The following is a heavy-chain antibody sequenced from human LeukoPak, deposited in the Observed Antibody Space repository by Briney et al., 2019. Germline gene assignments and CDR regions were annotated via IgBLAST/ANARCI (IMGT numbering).Heavy chain of an antibody. V-gene: IGHV3-23*01. D-gene: IGHD4-23*01. CDR3: AKRPMTTVADYFDY. CDR2: ISAGGGST. CDR1: GFTFSSYA. Sequence: GGSLRLSCAASGFTFSSYALSWVRQAPGKGLEWVSAISAGGGSTYYADSVKGRFTISRDNSKNTLYLQMNSLRAEDTAVYYCAKRPMTTVADYFDYWGQGTLDTVSS. J-gene: IGHJ4*02.